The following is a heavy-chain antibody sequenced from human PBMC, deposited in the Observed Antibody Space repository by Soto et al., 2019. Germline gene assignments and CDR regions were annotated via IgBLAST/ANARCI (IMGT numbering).Heavy chain of an antibody. CDR3: ARDFKKRGWASGLAFYYYMDV. D-gene: IGHD6-25*01. CDR1: GYTFSSYS. J-gene: IGHJ6*03. CDR2: ISSSGSAI. V-gene: IGHV3-48*01. Sequence: EVQLVESGGGLVQPGGSLILSCAASGYTFSSYSMNWVRQAPGKGLEWISYISSSGSAIYFADSVKGRFTISRDNAQNSLLLQMNSLRAEDTSVYYCARDFKKRGWASGLAFYYYMDVWGIGTTVTVSS.